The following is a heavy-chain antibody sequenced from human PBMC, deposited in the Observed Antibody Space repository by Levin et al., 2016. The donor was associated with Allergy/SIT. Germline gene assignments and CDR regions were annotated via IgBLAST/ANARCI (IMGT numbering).Heavy chain of an antibody. CDR2: IIPIFGTA. J-gene: IGHJ5*02. V-gene: IGHV1-69*13. D-gene: IGHD3-22*01. CDR1: GGTFSSYA. CDR3: ARVGRHYDSSGYYGGNNWFDP. Sequence: SVKVSCKASGGTFSSYAISWVRQAPGQGLEWMGGIIPIFGTANYAQKFQGRVTITADESTSTAYMELSSLRSEDTAVYYCARVGRHYDSSGYYGGNNWFDPWGQGTLVTVSS.